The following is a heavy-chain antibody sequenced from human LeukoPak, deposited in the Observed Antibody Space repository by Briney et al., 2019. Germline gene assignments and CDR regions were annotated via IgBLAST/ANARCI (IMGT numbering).Heavy chain of an antibody. J-gene: IGHJ6*03. V-gene: IGHV3-23*01. CDR3: TGVGSLVDKVLFGPNYFCYMDV. D-gene: IGHD5-12*01. CDR2: LHIMGYHT. Sequence: GGSLRPSCTADGFTFSTNVVSWVRQTPGKGLEWVSCLHIMGYHTYYADAVKGRFTISRDNSDNTLYLQMYSLRADDTGIYSCTGVGSLVDKVLFGPNYFCYMDVWGKGTTVTVSS. CDR1: GFTFSTNV.